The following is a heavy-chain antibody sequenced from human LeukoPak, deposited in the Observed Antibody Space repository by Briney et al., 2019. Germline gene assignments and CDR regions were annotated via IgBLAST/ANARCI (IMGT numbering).Heavy chain of an antibody. V-gene: IGHV1-18*01. J-gene: IGHJ4*02. D-gene: IGHD3-10*01. CDR3: AREEYYGSGSYYRASDY. CDR1: GYTFTSYG. Sequence: ASVKVSCKASGYTFTSYGISWVRQAPGQGLEWMGWISAYNGNTNYAQKLQGRVTMTTDTSTSTAYMEPRSLRSDDTAVYYCAREEYYGSGSYYRASDYWGQGTLVTVSS. CDR2: ISAYNGNT.